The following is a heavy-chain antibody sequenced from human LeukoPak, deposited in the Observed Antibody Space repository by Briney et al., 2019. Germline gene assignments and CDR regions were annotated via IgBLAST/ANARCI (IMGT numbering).Heavy chain of an antibody. Sequence: PGGALRLSCAASGFSFSSYWMHWVRQTPGKGLLWVSRINTDGSSTYYADSVKGRFTISRDNAKNTLYLQMNSLRGDDTAVYYCARDHFGGNSDYWGQGTLVTVSS. V-gene: IGHV3-74*01. CDR2: INTDGSST. CDR1: GFSFSSYW. CDR3: ARDHFGGNSDY. J-gene: IGHJ4*02. D-gene: IGHD4-23*01.